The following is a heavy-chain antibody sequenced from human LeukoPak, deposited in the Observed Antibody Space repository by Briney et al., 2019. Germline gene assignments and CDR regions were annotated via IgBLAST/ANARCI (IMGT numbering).Heavy chain of an antibody. Sequence: ASVKVSCKVSGYTFTGYYMHWVRQAPGQGLEWMGWINPNSGGTNYAQKFQGRVTMTRDTSISTAYMELSRLRSDDTAVYYCARGRHTAMVTGLDYWGQGTLVTVSS. CDR3: ARGRHTAMVTGLDY. V-gene: IGHV1-2*02. CDR2: INPNSGGT. CDR1: GYTFTGYY. J-gene: IGHJ4*02. D-gene: IGHD5-18*01.